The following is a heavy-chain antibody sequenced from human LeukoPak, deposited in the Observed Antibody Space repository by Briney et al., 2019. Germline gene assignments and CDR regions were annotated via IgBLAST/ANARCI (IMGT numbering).Heavy chain of an antibody. CDR1: GFTFSNYG. CDR2: IIPIFGTA. D-gene: IGHD5-24*01. CDR3: ATVSRRWYYFDY. V-gene: IGHV1-69*05. Sequence: SCAASGFTFSNYGMHWVRQAPGQGLEWMGGIIPIFGTANYAQKFQGRVTITTDESTSTAYMELSSLRSEDTAVYYCATVSRRWYYFDYWGQGTLVTVSS. J-gene: IGHJ4*02.